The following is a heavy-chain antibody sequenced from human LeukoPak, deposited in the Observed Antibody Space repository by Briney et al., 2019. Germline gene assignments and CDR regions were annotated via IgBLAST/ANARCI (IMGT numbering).Heavy chain of an antibody. CDR2: IYYSGST. Sequence: SSETLSLTCTVSGGSISSGDYYWSWIRQPPGKGLEWIGSIYYSGSTYYNPSLKSRVTISVDTSKNQFSLKLSSVTAADTAVYYCARIDNYYYYGMDVWGQGTTVTVSS. CDR1: GGSISSGDYY. V-gene: IGHV4-39*01. J-gene: IGHJ6*02. CDR3: ARIDNYYYYGMDV.